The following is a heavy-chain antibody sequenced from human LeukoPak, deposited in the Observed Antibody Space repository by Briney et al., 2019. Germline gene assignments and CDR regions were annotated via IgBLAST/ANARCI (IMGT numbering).Heavy chain of an antibody. J-gene: IGHJ4*02. CDR3: ARGRSSSGYFDY. Sequence: VASVKVSCKASGYTFTGYYMHWVRQAPGQELEWMGRINPNSGGTNYAQKFQGRVTMTRDTSISTAYMELSRLRSDDTAVYYCARGRSSSGYFDYWGQGTLVTVSS. D-gene: IGHD6-6*01. V-gene: IGHV1-2*06. CDR1: GYTFTGYY. CDR2: INPNSGGT.